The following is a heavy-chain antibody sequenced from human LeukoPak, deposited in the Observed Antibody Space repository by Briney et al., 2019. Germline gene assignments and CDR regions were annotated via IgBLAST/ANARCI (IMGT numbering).Heavy chain of an antibody. CDR2: VYFIGSS. J-gene: IGHJ4*02. CDR3: ARQIGGRLVRGFDF. V-gene: IGHV4-39*01. CDR1: GDSISSTGHY. D-gene: IGHD6-19*01. Sequence: SETLSLTCTVSGDSISSTGHYWGWIRQPPGKGLEWIGSVYFIGSSFYNPSLKSRVTISVDTSKNQFSLNVASVTAADTAAYYCARQIGGRLVRGFDFWGQGSLVTVSS.